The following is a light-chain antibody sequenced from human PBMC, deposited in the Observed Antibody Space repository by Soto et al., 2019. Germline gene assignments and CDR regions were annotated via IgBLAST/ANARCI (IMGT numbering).Light chain of an antibody. CDR3: QQYNNWPHT. Sequence: EIVMTQSPATLSVSPGERATLSCRASQSVSSKLAWFQQKPGQAPRLLIYFASTRATDIPARFCGSGSGTEFTLTISSLQSEDFAVYYCQQYNNWPHTFGQGTKLEIK. CDR1: QSVSSK. J-gene: IGKJ2*01. CDR2: FAS. V-gene: IGKV3-15*01.